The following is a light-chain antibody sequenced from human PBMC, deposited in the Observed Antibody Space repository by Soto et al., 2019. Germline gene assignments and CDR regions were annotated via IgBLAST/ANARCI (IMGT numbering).Light chain of an antibody. CDR3: CSYASSNSWV. V-gene: IGLV2-23*01. CDR2: EDS. CDR1: SSDVGSYNL. J-gene: IGLJ3*02. Sequence: QSVLTQPASVSGSPGQSITISCTGTSSDVGSYNLVSWYQQHPGKAPKLMIYEDSKRPSGVSNRFSGSKSGNTASLTISGLQADDEADYYCCSYASSNSWVFGGGTKLTVL.